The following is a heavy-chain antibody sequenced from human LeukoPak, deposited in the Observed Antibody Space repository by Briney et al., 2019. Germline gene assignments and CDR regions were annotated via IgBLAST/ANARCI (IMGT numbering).Heavy chain of an antibody. D-gene: IGHD6-25*01. CDR3: ARGSSAPDY. V-gene: IGHV3-48*02. CDR2: ISRSSDTI. J-gene: IGHJ4*02. Sequence: PGGSLRLSCAASGFTFSDYTMNWARQAPGKGLECISYISRSSDTIYYADSVKGRFTISRDNAKNSVYLQMNSLRDEDTTVYYCARGSSAPDYWGQGTLVTVSS. CDR1: GFTFSDYT.